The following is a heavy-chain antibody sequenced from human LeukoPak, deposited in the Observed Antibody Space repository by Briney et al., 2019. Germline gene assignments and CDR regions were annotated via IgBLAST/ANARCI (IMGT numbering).Heavy chain of an antibody. CDR3: AGGKGGAFDI. Sequence: VASVRVSCKASGYTFTSYYMHWVRQAPGQGLEWMGWMNPNSGNTGYAQKFQGRVTMTRNTSISTAYMELSSLRSEDTAVYYCAGGKGGAFDIWGQGTMVTVSS. CDR1: GYTFTSYY. CDR2: MNPNSGNT. V-gene: IGHV1-8*01. J-gene: IGHJ3*02. D-gene: IGHD3-16*01.